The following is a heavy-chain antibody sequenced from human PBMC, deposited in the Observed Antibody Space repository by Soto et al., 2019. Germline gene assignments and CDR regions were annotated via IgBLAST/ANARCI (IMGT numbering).Heavy chain of an antibody. Sequence: SETLSLTCAVSSSSISSSYYWSWIRQPPGKGLEWIGYIYYSGSTNYNPSLKSRVTISVDTSKNQFSLKLSSVTAADTAVYYCARLKYGDFRYFDYWGQGTLVTVSS. D-gene: IGHD4-17*01. CDR1: SSSISSSYY. CDR2: IYYSGST. J-gene: IGHJ4*02. V-gene: IGHV4-59*08. CDR3: ARLKYGDFRYFDY.